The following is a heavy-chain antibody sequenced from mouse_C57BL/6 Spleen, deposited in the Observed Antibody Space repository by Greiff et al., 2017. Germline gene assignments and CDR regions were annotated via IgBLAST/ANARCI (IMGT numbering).Heavy chain of an antibody. D-gene: IGHD2-4*01. CDR2: LYPGDGET. CDR3: ASPYPLYYDYDWYFDV. CDR1: GYAFSSSW. V-gene: IGHV1-82*01. J-gene: IGHJ1*03. Sequence: VQLQQSGPELVKPGASVKISCKASGYAFSSSWMNWVKQRPGKGLEWIGRLYPGDGETNYNGKFKGKATLTADKSSSTAYMQLSSLTSEDSAVYFCASPYPLYYDYDWYFDVWGTGTTVTVSS.